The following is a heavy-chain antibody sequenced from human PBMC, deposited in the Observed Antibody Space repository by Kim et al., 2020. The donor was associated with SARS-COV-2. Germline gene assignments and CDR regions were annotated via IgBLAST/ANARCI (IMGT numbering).Heavy chain of an antibody. D-gene: IGHD5-18*01. CDR3: AKTRSSYGAYYFDC. V-gene: IGHV3-23*01. CDR2: ISSGSVTS. J-gene: IGHJ4*02. CDR1: GFTFSNYA. Sequence: GGSLRLSCAASGFTFSNYAMTWVRQAPGKGLEWVSSISSGSVTSYYADSVKGRFTISRDNSENTVYLQMNSLRAEDTAIYYCAKTRSSYGAYYFDCWGQGTLVTVCS.